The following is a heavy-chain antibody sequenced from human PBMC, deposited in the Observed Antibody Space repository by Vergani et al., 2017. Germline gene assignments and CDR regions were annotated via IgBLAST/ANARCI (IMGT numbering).Heavy chain of an antibody. CDR1: GYSFTSYW. V-gene: IGHV5-10-1*03. D-gene: IGHD1-7*01. CDR3: ARDAPDGWNYGNYFDY. CDR2: IDPSDSYT. J-gene: IGHJ4*02. Sequence: EVQLVQSGAEVKKPGESLRISCKGSGYSFTSYWISWVRQMPGKGLEWMGRIDPSDSYTNYSPSFQGHVTISADKSISTAYLQWSSLKASDTAMYYCARDAPDGWNYGNYFDYWGQGTLVTVSS.